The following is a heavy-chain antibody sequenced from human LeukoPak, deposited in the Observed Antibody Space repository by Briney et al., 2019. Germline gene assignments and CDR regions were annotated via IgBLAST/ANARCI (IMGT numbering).Heavy chain of an antibody. CDR3: ARNRAADY. CDR1: GFTFTSYA. CDR2: ISGSGGST. D-gene: IGHD2/OR15-2a*01. Sequence: GSLRLSCAASGFTFTSYAMSWVRQAPGKGLEWVSTISGSGGSTYYADSVKGRFTISRDNAKNSLYLQMNSLRAEDTAVYYCARNRAADYWGQGTLVTVSS. V-gene: IGHV3-23*01. J-gene: IGHJ4*02.